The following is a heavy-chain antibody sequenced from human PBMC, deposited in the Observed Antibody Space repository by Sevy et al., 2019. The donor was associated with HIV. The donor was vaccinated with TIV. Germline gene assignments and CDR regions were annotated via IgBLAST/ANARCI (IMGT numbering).Heavy chain of an antibody. CDR1: GFIFSNYN. CDR3: AKDSRVYSSSHFDY. Sequence: GGSLRLSCAASGFIFSNYNMNWVRQAPGKGLEWVSSISSSSNDIYYADSVKGRFTISRDNAKNSLYLQMNSLRAEDTAVYYCAKDSRVYSSSHFDYWGQRTLVTVSS. D-gene: IGHD6-13*01. CDR2: ISSSSNDI. J-gene: IGHJ4*02. V-gene: IGHV3-21*01.